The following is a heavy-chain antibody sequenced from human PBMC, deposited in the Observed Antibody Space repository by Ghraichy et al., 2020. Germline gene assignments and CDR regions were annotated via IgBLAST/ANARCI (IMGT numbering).Heavy chain of an antibody. CDR1: GGSISSSSYY. V-gene: IGHV4-39*01. J-gene: IGHJ4*02. CDR2: IYYSGST. Sequence: SETLSLTCTVSGGSISSSSYYWGWIRQPPGKGLEWIGSIYYSGSTYYNPSLKSRVTISVDTSKNQFSLKLSSVTAADTAVYYCARRTRAGTAYFDYWGQGTLVTVSS. CDR3: ARRTRAGTAYFDY. D-gene: IGHD6-19*01.